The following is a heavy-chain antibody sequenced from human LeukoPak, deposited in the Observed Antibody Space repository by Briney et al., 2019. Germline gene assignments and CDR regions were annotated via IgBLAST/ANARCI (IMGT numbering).Heavy chain of an antibody. CDR3: ARDSVTTPGMH. Sequence: PGGSLRLSCAASGFTFSSYAMSWVRQAPGKGLEWVSVIYSGGSTYYADSVKGRFTISRDNSKNTLYLQMNSLRAEDTAVYYCARDSVTTPGMHWGQGTLVTVSS. D-gene: IGHD4-17*01. CDR2: IYSGGST. CDR1: GFTFSSYA. V-gene: IGHV3-66*01. J-gene: IGHJ1*01.